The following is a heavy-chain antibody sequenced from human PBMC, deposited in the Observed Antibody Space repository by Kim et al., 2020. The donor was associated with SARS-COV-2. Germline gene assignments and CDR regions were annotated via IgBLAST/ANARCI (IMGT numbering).Heavy chain of an antibody. J-gene: IGHJ3*02. Sequence: AEPGKGRFTIPRDNSKTTLYLQMSSLRAEDTAVYYCARDGSSSWYWNAFDIWGQGTMVTVSS. V-gene: IGHV3-30*07. CDR3: ARDGSSSWYWNAFDI. D-gene: IGHD6-13*01.